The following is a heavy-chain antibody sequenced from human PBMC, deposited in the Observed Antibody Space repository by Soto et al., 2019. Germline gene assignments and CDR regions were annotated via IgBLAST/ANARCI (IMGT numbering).Heavy chain of an antibody. CDR2: IYYGGSP. CDR3: ASQSGSGYYTVAY. CDR1: GGSISSSTYY. J-gene: IGHJ4*02. Sequence: QLQLQESGPGLVKPSETLSLTCTVSGGSISSSTYYWGWIRQPPGQGLEWIGNIYYGGSPYYNPSLKSRVTVSVDTSKTQFSLKLSSVTAAATAVYYCASQSGSGYYTVAYWGQGTLVTVSS. D-gene: IGHD3-22*01. V-gene: IGHV4-39*01.